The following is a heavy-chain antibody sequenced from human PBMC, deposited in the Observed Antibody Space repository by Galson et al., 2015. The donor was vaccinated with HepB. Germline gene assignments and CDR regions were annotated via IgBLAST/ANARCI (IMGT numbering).Heavy chain of an antibody. V-gene: IGHV1-18*01. J-gene: IGHJ4*02. CDR3: AGVPAASFDY. D-gene: IGHD2-2*01. Sequence: SVKVSCKASGYTFTRYGISWVRQAPGQGLEWMGWISAYNGNTNYAQKLQGRVTMTTDTSTRTAYMGLRSLRSDDTAVYYCAGVPAASFDYWGQGTLVTVSS. CDR2: ISAYNGNT. CDR1: GYTFTRYG.